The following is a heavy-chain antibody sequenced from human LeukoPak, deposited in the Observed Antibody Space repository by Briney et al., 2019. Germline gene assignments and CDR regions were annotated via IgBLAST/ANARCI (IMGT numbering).Heavy chain of an antibody. D-gene: IGHD3-10*01. CDR3: ARGSLLWFGELLPGRS. CDR1: GYTFTGYY. Sequence: ASVKVSCKASGYTFTGYYMHWVRQAPGQRLEWMGWINPNSGGTNYAQKFQGRVTMTRDTSISTAYMELSRLRSDDTAVYYCARGSLLWFGELLPGRSWGQGTLVTVSS. V-gene: IGHV1-2*02. J-gene: IGHJ5*02. CDR2: INPNSGGT.